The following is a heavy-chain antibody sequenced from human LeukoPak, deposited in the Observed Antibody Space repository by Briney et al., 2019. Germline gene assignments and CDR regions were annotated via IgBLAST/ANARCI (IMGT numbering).Heavy chain of an antibody. CDR3: AEQSSPDFFYFADV. D-gene: IGHD1/OR15-1a*01. V-gene: IGHV4-34*01. CDR2: INHSGFT. J-gene: IGHJ6*01. CDR1: GVSFTGYF. Sequence: SETLPLTRSLSGVSFTGYFLMGIRPPPGKGRAGFGEINHSGFTNYNPSLKSRITISIDTSKNQFSLKLDSVTAADTAVYYCAEQSSPDFFYFADVWGEGTTVIVSS.